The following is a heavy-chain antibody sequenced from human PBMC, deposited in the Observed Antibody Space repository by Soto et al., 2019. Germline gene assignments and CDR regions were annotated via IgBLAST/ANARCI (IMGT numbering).Heavy chain of an antibody. J-gene: IGHJ4*02. CDR3: AKVLYGVVTYFDS. V-gene: IGHV3-23*01. CDR2: ISGSGAAT. Sequence: EVQLLESGGGLVQPGGSLRLSCASSGFTFSSYGMTWVRRPPGKGLDWVSAISGSGAATYYADSVQGRFTISRDNSNNTRYLQMNSLRAEDTAVYSCAKVLYGVVTYFDSWGQGTLVTVSS. CDR1: GFTFSSYG. D-gene: IGHD3-3*01.